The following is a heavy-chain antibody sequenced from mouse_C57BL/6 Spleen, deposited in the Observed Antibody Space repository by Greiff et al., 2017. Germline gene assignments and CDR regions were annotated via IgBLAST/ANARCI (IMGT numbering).Heavy chain of an antibody. CDR3: ARSSSGYPAWFAY. CDR2: IDPSDSYT. D-gene: IGHD3-2*02. V-gene: IGHV1-69*01. CDR1: GYTFTSYW. J-gene: IGHJ3*01. Sequence: QVQLKQSGAELVMPGASVKLSCKASGYTFTSYWMHWVKQRPGQGLEWIGEIDPSDSYTNYNQKFKGKSTLTVDKSSSTAYMQLSSLTSEDSAVYYCARSSSGYPAWFAYWGQGTLVTVSA.